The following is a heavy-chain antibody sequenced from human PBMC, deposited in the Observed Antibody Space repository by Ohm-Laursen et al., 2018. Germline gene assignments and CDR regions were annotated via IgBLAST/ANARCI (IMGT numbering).Heavy chain of an antibody. V-gene: IGHV1-69*05. D-gene: IGHD3-9*01. Sequence: SSVKVSCKASGYTFTGYYMHWVRQAPGQGLEWMGGIIPIFGTANYAQKFQGRVTMTKDTSTSTVYMELSSLRAEDTAVYYCAKVGLRYFDWLFYFDYWGQGTLVTVSS. CDR3: AKVGLRYFDWLFYFDY. J-gene: IGHJ4*02. CDR2: IIPIFGTA. CDR1: GYTFTGYY.